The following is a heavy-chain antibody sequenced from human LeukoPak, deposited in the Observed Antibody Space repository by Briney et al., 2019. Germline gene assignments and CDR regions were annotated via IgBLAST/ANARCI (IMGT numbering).Heavy chain of an antibody. CDR3: ARGYDFWSGHFDY. V-gene: IGHV1-69*05. D-gene: IGHD3-3*01. J-gene: IGHJ4*02. CDR2: IIPIFGTA. CDR1: GGTFSSYA. Sequence: GASVKVSCKASGGTFSSYAISWVRQAPGQGLEWMGGIIPIFGTANYAQKFQGRVTITTDESTSTAYMELSSLRSEDTAVYYCARGYDFWSGHFDYWGQGTLVTVSS.